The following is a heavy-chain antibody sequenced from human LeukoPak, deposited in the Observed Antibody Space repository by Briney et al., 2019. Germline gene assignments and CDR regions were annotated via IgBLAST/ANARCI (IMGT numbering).Heavy chain of an antibody. J-gene: IGHJ4*02. CDR1: GYTFTSYG. Sequence: GASVKVSCKASGYTFTSYGISWVRQAPGQGLEWMGWISAYNGNTNYAQKLQGRVTMTTDTSTSTAYMELRSLRSDDTAVYYCARGAQDGYSSGWYYFDYWGQGTLVTVSS. D-gene: IGHD6-19*01. CDR2: ISAYNGNT. CDR3: ARGAQDGYSSGWYYFDY. V-gene: IGHV1-18*01.